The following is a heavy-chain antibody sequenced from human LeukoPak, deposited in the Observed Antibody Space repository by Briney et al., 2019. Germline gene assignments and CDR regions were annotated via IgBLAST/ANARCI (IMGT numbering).Heavy chain of an antibody. J-gene: IGHJ5*02. CDR2: IYYSGST. Sequence: SETLSLTCTVSGGSLSSGGYYWSWIRQHPGKGLEWIGYIYYSGSTYYNPSLKSRVTISVDTSKNQFSLKLSSVTAADTALYYCARDPGDSSGYYLGWFDPWGQGTLVTVSS. CDR1: GGSLSSGGYY. CDR3: ARDPGDSSGYYLGWFDP. D-gene: IGHD3-22*01. V-gene: IGHV4-31*03.